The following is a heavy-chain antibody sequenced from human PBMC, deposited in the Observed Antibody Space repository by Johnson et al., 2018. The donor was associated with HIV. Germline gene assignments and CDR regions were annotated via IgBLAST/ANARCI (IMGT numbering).Heavy chain of an antibody. Sequence: VQVVESGGGLVQPGRSLRLSCAASGFTFDDYAMHWVRQAPGKGLEWVSGISWNSGSIGYADSVMGRFTISSDNAKNSLYLQMNSLRAEDTALYYCAKEATDSAFDIWGQGTMVTVSS. CDR3: AKEATDSAFDI. CDR2: ISWNSGSI. V-gene: IGHV3-9*01. J-gene: IGHJ3*02. D-gene: IGHD1-14*01. CDR1: GFTFDDYA.